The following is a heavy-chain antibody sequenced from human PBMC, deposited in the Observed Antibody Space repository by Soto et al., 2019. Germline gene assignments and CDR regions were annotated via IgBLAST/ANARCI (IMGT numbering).Heavy chain of an antibody. CDR1: GGTFGGYY. CDR3: ARECGDYGVIDY. Sequence: QVQLQQRGAGLLKPSETLSLTCAVYGGTFGGYYWSWIRQPPGKGLEWIGEINHSGSTNYNPSLKCRFTISVDTSKNQFSLKLSSVTAADTAVYYCARECGDYGVIDYWGQGTLVTVSS. V-gene: IGHV4-34*01. CDR2: INHSGST. D-gene: IGHD4-17*01. J-gene: IGHJ4*02.